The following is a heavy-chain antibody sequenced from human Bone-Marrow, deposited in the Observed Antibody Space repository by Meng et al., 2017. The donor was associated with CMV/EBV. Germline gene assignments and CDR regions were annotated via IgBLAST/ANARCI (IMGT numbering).Heavy chain of an antibody. CDR1: GYTFTGYY. CDR3: ASHSWGYYDSSGYSFDY. V-gene: IGHV1-2*02. Sequence: ASVKVSCKASGYTFTGYYMHWVRQAPGQGLEWMGWINPNSGGTNYAQKFQGRVTMTRDTSISTAYMELSRLRSDDTAVYYCASHSWGYYDSSGYSFDYWGQGTLVTVSS. D-gene: IGHD3-22*01. J-gene: IGHJ4*02. CDR2: INPNSGGT.